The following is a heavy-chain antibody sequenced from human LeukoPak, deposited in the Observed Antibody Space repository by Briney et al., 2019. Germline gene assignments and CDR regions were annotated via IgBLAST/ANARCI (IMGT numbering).Heavy chain of an antibody. CDR2: SIPIFGTA. CDR3: ATRDYYDSSGYYHWYYFDY. V-gene: IGHV1-69*01. D-gene: IGHD3-22*01. Sequence: GSSVKVSCKASGGTFSSYAISWGRQAPGQGLEWVGGSIPIFGTANYAQKFQGRVTITADESTSTAYMELSSLRSEDTAVYYCATRDYYDSSGYYHWYYFDYWGQGTLVTVSS. J-gene: IGHJ4*02. CDR1: GGTFSSYA.